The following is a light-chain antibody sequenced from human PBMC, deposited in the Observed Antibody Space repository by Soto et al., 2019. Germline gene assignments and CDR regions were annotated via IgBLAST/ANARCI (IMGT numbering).Light chain of an antibody. V-gene: IGKV3-20*01. Sequence: EIVLTQSPGTLSLSPGATATLSCRASQSVSRNYLAWFQQKPGQAPRLLIHGASSRAAGTPDRFSGSGSGTDFTLTISRLEPEDFAVYYCHHSGVSPIYTFGPGTKVDFK. CDR3: HHSGVSPIYT. CDR2: GAS. J-gene: IGKJ3*01. CDR1: QSVSRNY.